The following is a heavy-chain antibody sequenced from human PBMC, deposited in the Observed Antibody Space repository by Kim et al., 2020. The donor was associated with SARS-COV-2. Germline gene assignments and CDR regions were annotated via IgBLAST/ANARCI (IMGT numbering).Heavy chain of an antibody. J-gene: IGHJ4*02. V-gene: IGHV3-15*01. CDR2: IKSKTDGGTT. D-gene: IGHD4-17*01. CDR1: GFTFNNAW. CDR3: TTDLHDYGEYDY. Sequence: GGSLRLSCAASGFTFNNAWMSWVRQAPGKGLEWVGRIKSKTDGGTTDYAAPVKDRFTISRDDSKNTLYLQMNSLKNEDTAVYYCTTDLHDYGEYDYWGQGTLATASS.